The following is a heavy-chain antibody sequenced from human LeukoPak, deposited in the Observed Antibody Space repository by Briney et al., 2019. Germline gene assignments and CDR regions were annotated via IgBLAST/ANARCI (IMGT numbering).Heavy chain of an antibody. CDR1: GFTFSSYA. J-gene: IGHJ4*02. CDR3: ARDAHYYDSSGSEDY. CDR2: ISYDGSNK. D-gene: IGHD3-22*01. Sequence: GGSLRLSCAASGFTFSSYAMHWVRQAPGKGLEWVAVISYDGSNKYYADSVKGRFTISRDNSKNTLYLQMNSLRAEDTVVYYCARDAHYYDSSGSEDYWGQGTLVTVSS. V-gene: IGHV3-30*04.